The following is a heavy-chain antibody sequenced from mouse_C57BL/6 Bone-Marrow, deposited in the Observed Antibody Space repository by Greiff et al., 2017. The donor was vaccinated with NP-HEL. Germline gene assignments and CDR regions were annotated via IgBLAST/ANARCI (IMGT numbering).Heavy chain of an antibody. V-gene: IGHV1-9*01. CDR1: GYTFTGYW. J-gene: IGHJ3*01. Sequence: VKLMESGAELMKPGASVKLSCKATGYTFTGYWIEWVKQRPGHGLEWIGEIFPGSGSTNYNEKFKCKATFTADTSSNTAYMQLSSLTTEDSSIYYCAREVWAWFAYWGQGTLVTVSA. CDR2: IFPGSGST. D-gene: IGHD2-10*02. CDR3: AREVWAWFAY.